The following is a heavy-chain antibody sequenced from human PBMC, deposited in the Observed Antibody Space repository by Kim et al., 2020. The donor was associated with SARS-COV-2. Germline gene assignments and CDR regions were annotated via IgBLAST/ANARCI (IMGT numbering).Heavy chain of an antibody. CDR2: IIPILGIA. CDR1: GGTFSSYA. Sequence: SVKVSCKASGGTFSSYAISWVRQAPGQGLEWMGRIIPILGIANYAQKFQGRVTITADKSTSTAYMELSSLRSEDTAVYYCARVQYSGSYSAVGKYGMDVWGQGTTVTVSS. D-gene: IGHD1-26*01. V-gene: IGHV1-69*04. CDR3: ARVQYSGSYSAVGKYGMDV. J-gene: IGHJ6*02.